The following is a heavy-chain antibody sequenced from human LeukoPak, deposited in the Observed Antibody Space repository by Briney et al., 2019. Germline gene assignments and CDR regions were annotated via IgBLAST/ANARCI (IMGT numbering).Heavy chain of an antibody. V-gene: IGHV4-39*01. CDR1: GDSIRSSGYY. Sequence: PSETLSLTCIVSGDSIRSSGYYWGWIRQPPGQGLVWIGSMFYGETTSYSPSLQSRVTISLDTSKNQFSLRLNSVTAADTAVYYCARLERSRMDGAQYWGQGTLVTVSS. CDR2: MFYGETT. CDR3: ARLERSRMDGAQY. D-gene: IGHD4/OR15-4a*01. J-gene: IGHJ4*02.